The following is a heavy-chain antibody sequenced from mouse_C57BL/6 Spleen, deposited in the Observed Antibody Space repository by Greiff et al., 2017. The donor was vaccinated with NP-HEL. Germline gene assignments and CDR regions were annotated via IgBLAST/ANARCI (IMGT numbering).Heavy chain of an antibody. CDR2: IDPETGGT. J-gene: IGHJ3*01. D-gene: IGHD2-1*01. CDR1: GYTFTDYE. Sequence: QVQLKQSGAELVRPGASVTLSCKASGYTFTDYEMHWVKQTPVHGLEWIGAIDPETGGTAYNQKFKGKAILTADKSSSTAYMELRSLTSEDSAVYSFTRCPHGNYVACFAYWGQGTLVTVSA. CDR3: TRCPHGNYVACFAY. V-gene: IGHV1-15*01.